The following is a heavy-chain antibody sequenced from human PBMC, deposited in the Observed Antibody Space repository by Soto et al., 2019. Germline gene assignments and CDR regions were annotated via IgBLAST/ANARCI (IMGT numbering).Heavy chain of an antibody. CDR1: GYTFTRYT. J-gene: IGHJ5*02. CDR2: INPDNGNT. CDR3: ARGIATGQLDP. Sequence: QVQLVQSWAEVKKPGASVKISCNASGYTFTRYTMNWVRQAPGQRLEWMGWINPDNGNTKSSQKFQDRVIITRDTSASTAYMDLSSLRSEDTAVYYCARGIATGQLDPWGQGTLVTVSS. V-gene: IGHV1-3*01. D-gene: IGHD2-15*01.